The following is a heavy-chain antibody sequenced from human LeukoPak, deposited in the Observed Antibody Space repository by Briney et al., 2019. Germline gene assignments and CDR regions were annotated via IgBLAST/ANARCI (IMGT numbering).Heavy chain of an antibody. J-gene: IGHJ5*02. D-gene: IGHD3-3*01. Sequence: SETLSLTCTVSGGSTSSYYWSWIRQPAGKGLEWIGRIYTSGSTNHNPSLKSRVTMSVDTSKNQFSLKLSSVTAADTAVYYCARDNEGYDFWSGYNNWFDPWGQGTLVTVSS. CDR3: ARDNEGYDFWSGYNNWFDP. CDR2: IYTSGST. CDR1: GGSTSSYY. V-gene: IGHV4-4*07.